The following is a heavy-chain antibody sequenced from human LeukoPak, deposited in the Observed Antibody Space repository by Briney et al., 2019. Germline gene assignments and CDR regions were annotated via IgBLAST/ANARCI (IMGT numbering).Heavy chain of an antibody. CDR1: GYSFTSYW. CDR3: ARGSGGSGWYGEYFQH. V-gene: IGHV5-51*01. D-gene: IGHD6-19*01. Sequence: GESLKISCKGSGYSFTSYWIGWVRQMPGKGLEWMGIIYPGDSDTRYSPSFQGQVTISADKSISTAYLQWSSLKASDTAMYYCARGSGGSGWYGEYFQHWGQGTLVTVSS. CDR2: IYPGDSDT. J-gene: IGHJ1*01.